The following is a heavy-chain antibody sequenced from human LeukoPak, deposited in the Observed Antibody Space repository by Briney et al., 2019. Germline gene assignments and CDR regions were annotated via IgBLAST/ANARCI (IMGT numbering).Heavy chain of an antibody. CDR1: GGSFSGYY. CDR3: ARLIVATTKRMFRFDY. J-gene: IGHJ4*02. Sequence: SETLSLTCAVYGGSFSGYYWSWIRQPPGKGLEWIGEINHSGSTNYNPSLKSRVTKSVDTSKNQFSLKLSSVTAADTAVYYCARLIVATTKRMFRFDYWGQGTLVTVSS. CDR2: INHSGST. V-gene: IGHV4-34*01. D-gene: IGHD5-12*01.